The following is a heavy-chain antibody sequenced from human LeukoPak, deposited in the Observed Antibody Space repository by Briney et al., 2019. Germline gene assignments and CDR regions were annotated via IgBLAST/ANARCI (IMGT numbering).Heavy chain of an antibody. V-gene: IGHV4-34*01. J-gene: IGHJ4*02. Sequence: SETLSLTCAVYGGSFSGYYWSWIRQPPGKGLEWIGEINHSGSTNYNPSLKSRVTISVDTSKNQFSLNLSSVTATDTAVYYCARVRPSGWYFDYWGQGTMVTVSS. CDR2: INHSGST. CDR1: GGSFSGYY. D-gene: IGHD6-19*01. CDR3: ARVRPSGWYFDY.